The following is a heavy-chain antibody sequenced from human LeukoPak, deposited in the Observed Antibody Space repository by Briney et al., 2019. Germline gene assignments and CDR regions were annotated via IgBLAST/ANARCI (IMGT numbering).Heavy chain of an antibody. D-gene: IGHD6-19*01. CDR1: GFTFGHYY. J-gene: IGHJ5*02. CDR2: ISSSGSTI. Sequence: GGSLRLSCAASGFTFGHYYMSWIRQAPGKGLEWVSCISSSGSTIYFADSVRGRFTISRDNAKTSLYLQMHSLRAEDTAVYYCAREAQRKAVAGTWGQGTLVTVSS. CDR3: AREAQRKAVAGT. V-gene: IGHV3-11*01.